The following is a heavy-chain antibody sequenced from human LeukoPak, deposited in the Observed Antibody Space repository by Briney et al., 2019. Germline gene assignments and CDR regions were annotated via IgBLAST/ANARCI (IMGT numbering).Heavy chain of an antibody. J-gene: IGHJ4*02. CDR1: GGSISSSSYY. CDR2: IYYSGST. CDR3: ARLSGWIFDY. Sequence: SETLSLTCTVSGGSISSSSYYWGWIRQPPGKGLEWIGSIYYSGSTYYNPSLKSRVTISVDTSKNQFSLKLSSVTAADTAVYYCARLSGWIFDYWGQGTLVTVSS. D-gene: IGHD6-19*01. V-gene: IGHV4-39*01.